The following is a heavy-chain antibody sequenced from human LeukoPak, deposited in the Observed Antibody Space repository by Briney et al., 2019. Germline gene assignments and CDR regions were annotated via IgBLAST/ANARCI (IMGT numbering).Heavy chain of an antibody. D-gene: IGHD5-12*01. J-gene: IGHJ4*02. Sequence: ASVKVSCKASGYTFTSYGITWVRQAPGQGLEWMGWITPYNGSTNYAQKLQGRVTMTTDTSTSTAYMELRSLRSDDTAVYYCARDSDYSGYDRFVYWGQGTPVTVSS. CDR2: ITPYNGST. CDR3: ARDSDYSGYDRFVY. CDR1: GYTFTSYG. V-gene: IGHV1-18*01.